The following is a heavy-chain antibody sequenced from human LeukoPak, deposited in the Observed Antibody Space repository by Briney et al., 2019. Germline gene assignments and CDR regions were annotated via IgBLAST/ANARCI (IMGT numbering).Heavy chain of an antibody. D-gene: IGHD3-10*01. CDR3: ARDHQPGIGIDS. Sequence: PGGSLRLSCAASGFSVSSNYMSWVRQAPGKGLEWVSILFSDGTTYYGDSVKGRFTSSRDNSKNTMYLQMSSLRVEDTAVYYCARDHQPGIGIDSWGQGTLVTVSP. V-gene: IGHV3-53*01. CDR1: GFSVSSNY. J-gene: IGHJ4*02. CDR2: LFSDGTT.